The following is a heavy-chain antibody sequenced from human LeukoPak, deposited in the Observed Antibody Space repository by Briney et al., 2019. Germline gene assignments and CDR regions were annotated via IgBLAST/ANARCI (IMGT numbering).Heavy chain of an antibody. J-gene: IGHJ4*02. CDR3: AKSVVPAAIPDY. Sequence: GGSLRLSCAASGCTFSSYGLSWVRQAPGQGLEWVSAISGSGGSTYYADSVKGRFTISRDNSKNTLYLQINSLRAEDTAVYYCAKSVVPAAIPDYWGQGTLVTVSS. D-gene: IGHD2-2*01. V-gene: IGHV3-23*01. CDR2: ISGSGGST. CDR1: GCTFSSYG.